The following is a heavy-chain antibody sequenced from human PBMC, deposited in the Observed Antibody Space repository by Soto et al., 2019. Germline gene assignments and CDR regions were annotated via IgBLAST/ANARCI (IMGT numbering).Heavy chain of an antibody. CDR3: VRGSVDQFDS. V-gene: IGHV3-23*01. CDR1: GLSFSSSA. D-gene: IGHD3-10*01. CDR2: IVPSGGST. J-gene: IGHJ4*02. Sequence: EVQLLQSGGDLVQPGGSLRLSCAASGLSFSSSAVSWVRQAPGKGLAWVSGIVPSGGSTYYSDSVKGRFTISRDNPKNTLYLQMNSLRAEDTAVYYCVRGSVDQFDSWGQGTLVTVSS.